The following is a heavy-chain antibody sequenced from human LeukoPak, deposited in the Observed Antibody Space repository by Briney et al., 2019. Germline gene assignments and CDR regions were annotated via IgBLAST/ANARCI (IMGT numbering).Heavy chain of an antibody. CDR1: GGSFSGYY. CDR2: INHSGST. V-gene: IGHV4-34*01. D-gene: IGHD3-22*01. J-gene: IGHJ5*02. Sequence: SEALSLTCAVYGGSFSGYYWSWIRQPPGKGLEWIGEINHSGSTNYNPSLKSRVTISVDTSKNQFSLKLSSVTAADTAVYYCAALSVVVVISWFDPWGQGTLVTVSS. CDR3: AALSVVVVISWFDP.